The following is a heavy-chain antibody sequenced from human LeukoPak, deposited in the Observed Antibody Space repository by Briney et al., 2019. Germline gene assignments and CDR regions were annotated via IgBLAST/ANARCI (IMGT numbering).Heavy chain of an antibody. D-gene: IGHD2-2*01. CDR1: GYTFTCYY. V-gene: IGHV1-2*04. J-gene: IGHJ4*02. CDR3: ARGTLRAGSGTRYYFDY. CDR2: INPNSGGT. Sequence: ASVKVSCKASGYTFTCYYMHWVRQAPGQGLEWMGWINPNSGGTNYAQKFQGWVTMTRDTSISTAYMELSRLRSDDTAVYYCARGTLRAGSGTRYYFDYWGQGTLVTVSS.